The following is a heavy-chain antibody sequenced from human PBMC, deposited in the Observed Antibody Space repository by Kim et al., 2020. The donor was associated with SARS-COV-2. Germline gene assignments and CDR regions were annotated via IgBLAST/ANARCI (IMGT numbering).Heavy chain of an antibody. D-gene: IGHD2-2*01. CDR3: ARVDVRYCSSTSCFPDY. V-gene: IGHV1-2*06. J-gene: IGHJ4*02. Sequence: ASVKVSCKASGYTFTGYYMHWVRQAPGQGLEWMGRINPNSGGTNYAQKFQGRVTMTRDTSISTAYMELSRLRSDDTAVYYCARVDVRYCSSTSCFPDYWGQGTLVTVSS. CDR1: GYTFTGYY. CDR2: INPNSGGT.